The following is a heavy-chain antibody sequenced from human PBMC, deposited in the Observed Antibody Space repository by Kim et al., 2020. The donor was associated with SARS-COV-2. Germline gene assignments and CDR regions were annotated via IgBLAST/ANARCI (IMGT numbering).Heavy chain of an antibody. D-gene: IGHD3-22*01. CDR3: ARDRTYYYDSSGQPGWYFDL. V-gene: IGHV1-2*06. J-gene: IGHJ2*01. Sequence: ASVKVSCKASGYTFTGYYMHWVRQAPGQGLEWMGRINPNSGGTNYAQKFQGRVTMTRDTSISTAYMELSRLRSDDTAVYYCARDRTYYYDSSGQPGWYFDLWGRGTLGTVSS. CDR1: GYTFTGYY. CDR2: INPNSGGT.